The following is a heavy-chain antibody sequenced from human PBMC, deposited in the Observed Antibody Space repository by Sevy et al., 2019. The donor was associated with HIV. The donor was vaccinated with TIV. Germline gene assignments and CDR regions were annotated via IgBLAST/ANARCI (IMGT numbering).Heavy chain of an antibody. V-gene: IGHV3-33*01. CDR3: ARDLEFYDYGDYGPAFMPDY. D-gene: IGHD4-17*01. CDR1: GFTFSTYG. CDR2: IWFDGSNT. J-gene: IGHJ4*02. Sequence: GGSLRLSCAASGFTFSTYGMHWVRQAPGKGLGWVAVIWFDGSNTYYADSLKGRFTISRDIAKNTLHLQMNSLRAEDTAVYYCARDLEFYDYGDYGPAFMPDYWGQGTLVTVSS.